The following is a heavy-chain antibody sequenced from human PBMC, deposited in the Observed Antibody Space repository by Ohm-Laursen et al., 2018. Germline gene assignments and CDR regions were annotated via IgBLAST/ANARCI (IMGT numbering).Heavy chain of an antibody. J-gene: IGHJ6*02. CDR2: IRDSGDTT. V-gene: IGHV3-23*01. Sequence: SLRLSCSATGFTFSRYAMSWVHQAPGKGLEWVSGIRDSGDTTYYADSVKDRFTVSRDNSKNTLYLQMNSLRSDDTAVYYCARGGYYDFWSGYYSPYYYGMDVWGQGTTVTVSS. CDR1: GFTFSRYA. CDR3: ARGGYYDFWSGYYSPYYYGMDV. D-gene: IGHD3-3*01.